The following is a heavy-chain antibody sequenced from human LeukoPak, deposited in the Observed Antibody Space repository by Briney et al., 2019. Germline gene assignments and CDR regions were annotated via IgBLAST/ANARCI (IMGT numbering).Heavy chain of an antibody. CDR3: ASWVSNWFDP. CDR2: INHSGST. D-gene: IGHD6-13*01. CDR1: GGSFSGYY. J-gene: IGHJ5*02. V-gene: IGHV4-34*01. Sequence: SETLSLTCAVYGGSFSGYYWSWIRQPPGKGLEWIGEINHSGSTNYNPSLKSRVTTSVDTSKNQFSLKLSSVTAADTAVYYCASWVSNWFDPWGQGTLVTVSS.